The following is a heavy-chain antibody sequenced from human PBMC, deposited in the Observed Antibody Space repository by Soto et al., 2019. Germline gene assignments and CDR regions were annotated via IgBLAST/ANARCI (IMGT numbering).Heavy chain of an antibody. V-gene: IGHV3-74*01. J-gene: IGHJ6*02. CDR1: GFTFSSYL. Sequence: GGSLRLSCAASGFTFSSYLMHWVRQAPGKGLVWVSRINSDGSSSSYADSVKGRFTISRDNAKNTLYLQMNSLRAEDTAVYYCARDRVDYDFWSGYIYYYYGMDVWGQGTTVTVSS. CDR3: ARDRVDYDFWSGYIYYYYGMDV. D-gene: IGHD3-3*01. CDR2: INSDGSSS.